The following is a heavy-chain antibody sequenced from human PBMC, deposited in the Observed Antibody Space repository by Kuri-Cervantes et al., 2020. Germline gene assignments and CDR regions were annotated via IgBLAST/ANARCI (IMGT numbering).Heavy chain of an antibody. J-gene: IGHJ4*02. CDR1: GFALSDYY. D-gene: IGHD3-3*01. Sequence: GGSLRLSCAASGFALSDYYMSWIRQAPGKGLEWLSYISTSGDTIYYADSVKGRFTISRDNSKNTLYLQMNSLRAEDTAVYYCARGHTYYDFWSGYYYFDYWGQGTLVTVSS. V-gene: IGHV3-11*04. CDR3: ARGHTYYDFWSGYYYFDY. CDR2: ISTSGDTI.